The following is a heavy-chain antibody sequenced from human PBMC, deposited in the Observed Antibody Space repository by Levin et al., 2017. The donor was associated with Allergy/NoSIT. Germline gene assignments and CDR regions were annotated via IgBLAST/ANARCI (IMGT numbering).Heavy chain of an antibody. J-gene: IGHJ4*02. Sequence: GESLKISCKASGYTFTSYYMHWVRQAPGQGLEWMGIINPSGGSTSYAQKFQGRVTMTRDTSTSTVYMELSSLRSEDTAVYYCASEGREYCSSTSCYLGTFDYWGQGTLVTVSS. CDR3: ASEGREYCSSTSCYLGTFDY. CDR1: GYTFTSYY. CDR2: INPSGGST. D-gene: IGHD2-2*01. V-gene: IGHV1-46*01.